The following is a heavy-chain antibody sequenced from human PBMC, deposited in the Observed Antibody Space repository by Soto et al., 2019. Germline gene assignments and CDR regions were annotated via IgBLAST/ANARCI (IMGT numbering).Heavy chain of an antibody. CDR1: GGTFSTYA. Sequence: YSVNVSCKSSGGTFSTYAIDWVRQAPGQGLEWMGGIIPLFGTAKYAQNFQGRITITADESTNTAYMELRSLRSQDTAGYYCGIGVHYDSSVYYYFDWGQGTPVTV. J-gene: IGHJ4*02. CDR2: IIPLFGTA. V-gene: IGHV1-69*13. CDR3: GIGVHYDSSVYYYFD. D-gene: IGHD3-22*01.